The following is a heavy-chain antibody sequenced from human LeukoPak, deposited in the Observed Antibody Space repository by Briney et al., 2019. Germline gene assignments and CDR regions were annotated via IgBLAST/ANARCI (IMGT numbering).Heavy chain of an antibody. CDR2: ISGSGGST. V-gene: IGHV3-23*01. J-gene: IGHJ4*02. Sequence: GGSLRLSCAASGFTFSSYAMSWVRQAPGKGLEWVSAISGSGGSTYYADSVKGRFTISRDNSKNTPYLQMNSLRAEDTAVYYCAKDAIVVVIAATTGEFDYWGQGTLVTVSS. CDR1: GFTFSSYA. CDR3: AKDAIVVVIAATTGEFDY. D-gene: IGHD2-15*01.